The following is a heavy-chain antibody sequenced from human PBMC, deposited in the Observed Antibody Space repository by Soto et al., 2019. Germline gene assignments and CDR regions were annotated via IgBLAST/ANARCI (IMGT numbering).Heavy chain of an antibody. D-gene: IGHD3-10*01. V-gene: IGHV4-59*01. J-gene: IGHJ3*02. CDR3: ARAHGSGWGAFDI. Sequence: PSETLSLTCSVAGGSIIGDYWNWIRQPPGKGLEWIGNIYYSGSTNYNPSLKSRVTISVDTSKNQFSLKLSSVTAADTAVYYCARAHGSGWGAFDIWGQGTMVTVSS. CDR2: IYYSGST. CDR1: GGSIIGDY.